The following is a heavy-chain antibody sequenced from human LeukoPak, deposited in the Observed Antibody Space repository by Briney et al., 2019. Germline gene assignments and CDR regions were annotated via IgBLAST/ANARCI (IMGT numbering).Heavy chain of an antibody. D-gene: IGHD2-15*01. CDR2: ISFDGTDA. J-gene: IGHJ2*01. V-gene: IGHV3-30*04. CDR3: ARDSCSGGGCHYWYFDL. CDR1: GFTFSSYA. Sequence: PGGSLRLSCAASGFTFSSYAIHWVRQAPGKGLEWVAVISFDGTDAFYADSVKGRFTISRDNSKNTLYLQMNSLRADDTAVYYCARDSCSGGGCHYWYFDLWGRGTLVTVSS.